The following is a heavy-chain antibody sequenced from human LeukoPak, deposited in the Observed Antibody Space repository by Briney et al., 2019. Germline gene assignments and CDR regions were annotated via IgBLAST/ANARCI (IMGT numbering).Heavy chain of an antibody. CDR1: GFTVSGNY. V-gene: IGHV3-53*04. Sequence: GGSLRLSCAVSGFTVSGNYMTWVRQAPGKGLEWVSVIYTGGTTYYRDSVQGRFTISRHNSKNLVNLQMDSLRPEDTAVYYCASGPTYDYVRVILYWGQGTLVTVSS. CDR3: ASGPTYDYVRVILY. CDR2: IYTGGTT. D-gene: IGHD3-16*01. J-gene: IGHJ4*02.